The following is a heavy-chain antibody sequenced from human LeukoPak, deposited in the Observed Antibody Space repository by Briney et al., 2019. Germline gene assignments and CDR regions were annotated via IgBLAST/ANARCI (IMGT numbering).Heavy chain of an antibody. J-gene: IGHJ4*02. CDR1: GFTFSSYS. CDR2: INSNSRYK. D-gene: IGHD3-10*01. CDR3: AKLFESGTYNNFFHY. Sequence: GGSLRLSCAASGFTFSSYSMNWVRQAPGKVLEWVSSINSNSRYKYYADSVKGRFTTSRDNAKNSLYLQMNSLRPEDTAIYYCAKLFESGTYNNFFHYWGQGTLVTVSS. V-gene: IGHV3-21*04.